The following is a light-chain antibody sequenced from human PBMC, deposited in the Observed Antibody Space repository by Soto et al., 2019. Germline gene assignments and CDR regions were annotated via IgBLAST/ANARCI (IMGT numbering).Light chain of an antibody. V-gene: IGKV1-39*01. Sequence: EIQMTRSQSSLSASVEDRVTITCRASQSISSNLNWYQQKPGKAPKLLIYAASSLQSGVPSRFSGSGSGTDFTLTISSLQPEDFATYYCQQSYSTPLTVGPGTKVDIK. CDR2: AAS. CDR3: QQSYSTPLT. J-gene: IGKJ3*01. CDR1: QSISSN.